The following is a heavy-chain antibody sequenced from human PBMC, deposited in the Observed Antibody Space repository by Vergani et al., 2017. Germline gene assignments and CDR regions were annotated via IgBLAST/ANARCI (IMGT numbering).Heavy chain of an antibody. Sequence: QVQLQESGPGLVKPSETLSLTCTVSGGSISSYYWSWIRQPPGKGLEWIGYIYYGGSTNYNPSLKSRVTISVDTSKNQFSLKLSSVTAADTAVYYCARDGCSSTSCYSPPDAFDIWGQGTMVTVSS. CDR2: IYYGGST. D-gene: IGHD2-2*01. CDR3: ARDGCSSTSCYSPPDAFDI. V-gene: IGHV4-59*01. CDR1: GGSISSYY. J-gene: IGHJ3*02.